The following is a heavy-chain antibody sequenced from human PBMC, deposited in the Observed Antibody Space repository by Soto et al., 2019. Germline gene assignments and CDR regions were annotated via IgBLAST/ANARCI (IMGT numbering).Heavy chain of an antibody. Sequence: QVQLQESGPGLVTPSQTLSLSCTVSGGSVSSDDHYWNWIRQPPGKGLEWIGYIFYSGSAYYNPSLQSRVTISVDTSNNQFSLKLNSVTAADTAVYYCARSTDSYGFNYWGQGTLVTVSS. CDR1: GGSVSSDDHY. CDR2: IFYSGSA. CDR3: ARSTDSYGFNY. J-gene: IGHJ4*02. V-gene: IGHV4-30-4*01. D-gene: IGHD5-18*01.